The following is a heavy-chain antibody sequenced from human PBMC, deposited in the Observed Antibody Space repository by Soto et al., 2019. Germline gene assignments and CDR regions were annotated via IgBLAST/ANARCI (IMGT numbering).Heavy chain of an antibody. Sequence: QVQLQESGPGLVKPSQTLSLTCTVSGGSISCGGYYWNWIRQHPGKGLEWIGYIYYSGTTYYNPSLKSRVTISVDTSKNQFSLKLSSVTAADTAVYYCAASCVGCGGFNYYGMDVWGQGTTVTVSS. CDR1: GGSISCGGYY. D-gene: IGHD2-21*01. CDR3: AASCVGCGGFNYYGMDV. CDR2: IYYSGTT. V-gene: IGHV4-31*03. J-gene: IGHJ6*02.